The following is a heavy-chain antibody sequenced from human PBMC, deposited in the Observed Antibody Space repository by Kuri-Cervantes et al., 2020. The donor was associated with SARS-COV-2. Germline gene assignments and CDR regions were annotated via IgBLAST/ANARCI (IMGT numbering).Heavy chain of an antibody. V-gene: IGHV3-30*19. Sequence: GGSLRLSCKGSGYSFTSYWIGWVRQAPGKGLEWVAVISYDGSNKYYADSVKGRFTISRDNSKNTLYLQMNSLRAEDTAVYYCARDLYMRRLDAFDIWGQGTMVTVSS. D-gene: IGHD1-1*01. J-gene: IGHJ3*02. CDR1: GYSFTSYW. CDR3: ARDLYMRRLDAFDI. CDR2: ISYDGSNK.